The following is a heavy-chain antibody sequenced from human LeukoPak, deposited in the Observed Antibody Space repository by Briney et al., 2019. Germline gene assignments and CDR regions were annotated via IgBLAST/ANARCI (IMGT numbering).Heavy chain of an antibody. J-gene: IGHJ4*02. CDR1: GYTFTGYY. CDR3: ARASPYGDWRFDY. CDR2: INPNSGGT. Sequence: VASAKVSCKASGYTFTGYYMHWVRQAPGQGLEWMGWINPNSGGTNYAQKFQGRVTMTTDTYTSTAYMELRSLRSDDTAVYYCARASPYGDWRFDYWGQGTLVTVSS. V-gene: IGHV1-2*02. D-gene: IGHD4-17*01.